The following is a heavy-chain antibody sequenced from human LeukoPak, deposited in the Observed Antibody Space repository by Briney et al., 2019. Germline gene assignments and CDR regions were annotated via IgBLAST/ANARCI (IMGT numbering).Heavy chain of an antibody. CDR2: IYHSGST. Sequence: ASETLSLACTVSGGSISSYYWTWIRQPPGKGLEWIGYIYHSGSTYYNPSLKSRLAISVDTSKNQFSLRLSSVTAADTAIYYCARGLYCTNGVCPYYFDYWGQGTLVTVSS. J-gene: IGHJ4*02. V-gene: IGHV4-59*04. CDR3: ARGLYCTNGVCPYYFDY. CDR1: GGSISSYY. D-gene: IGHD2-8*01.